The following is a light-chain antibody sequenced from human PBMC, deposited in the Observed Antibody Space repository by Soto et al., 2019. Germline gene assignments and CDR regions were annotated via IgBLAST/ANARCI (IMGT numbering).Light chain of an antibody. CDR2: GAS. Sequence: EIVLTQSPGTLSLSPGERAPLSCRARQSVSSSYLAWYQQKPGQAPRLLIYGASSRATGIPDRFSGSGSGTDLTLTISRLEPEDFAVYYCQQYGRTFGQGTKVDIK. V-gene: IGKV3-20*01. J-gene: IGKJ1*01. CDR3: QQYGRT. CDR1: QSVSSSY.